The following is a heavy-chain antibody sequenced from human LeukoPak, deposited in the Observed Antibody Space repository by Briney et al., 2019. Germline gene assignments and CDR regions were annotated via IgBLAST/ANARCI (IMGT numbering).Heavy chain of an antibody. V-gene: IGHV4-59*01. CDR1: GDSMSDYF. Sequence: SETLSLTCTVSGDSMSDYFWTWIRQPPGKGLEWIGYGADSGSTNYNPSLKSRVTISVDSSTNHFSLRLTSVTAADTAIYYCAAMTTVTMYSYFFDSWGQGTLLTVSS. D-gene: IGHD4-17*01. CDR3: AAMTTVTMYSYFFDS. J-gene: IGHJ4*02. CDR2: GADSGST.